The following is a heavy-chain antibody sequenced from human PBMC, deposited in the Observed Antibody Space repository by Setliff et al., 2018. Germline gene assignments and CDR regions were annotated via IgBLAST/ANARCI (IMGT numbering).Heavy chain of an antibody. CDR2: INPGNGNT. J-gene: IGHJ5*02. CDR3: ARSHEYSNYVYSWFGP. Sequence: ASVKVSCKASGYTSTTNALHWVRQAPGQSLEWMGWINPGNGNTKYSQKFQGRVTITRDTSASTAYMELSSLRSEDTALYYCARSHEYSNYVYSWFGPWGRGTLVTVSS. D-gene: IGHD4-4*01. V-gene: IGHV1-3*01. CDR1: GYTSTTNA.